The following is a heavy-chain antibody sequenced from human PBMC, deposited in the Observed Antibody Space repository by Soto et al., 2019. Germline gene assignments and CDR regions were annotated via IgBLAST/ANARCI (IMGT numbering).Heavy chain of an antibody. V-gene: IGHV1-18*04. D-gene: IGHD3-3*01. CDR3: ARVYDDDFWSGPTHLTYGMDV. CDR1: GYTFTSYG. Sequence: ASVKVSCKASGYTFTSYGISWVRQAPGQGLEWMGWISAYNGNTNYAQKLQGRVTMTTDTSTSTAYMEPRSLRSDDTAVYYCARVYDDDFWSGPTHLTYGMDVWGQGTTVTVSS. CDR2: ISAYNGNT. J-gene: IGHJ6*02.